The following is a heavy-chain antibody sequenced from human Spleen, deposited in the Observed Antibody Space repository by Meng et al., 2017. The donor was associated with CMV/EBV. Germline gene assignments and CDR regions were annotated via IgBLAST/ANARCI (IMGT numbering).Heavy chain of an antibody. CDR1: GFTFSSYS. Sequence: GESLKISCAASGFTFSSYSMNWVRQAPGKGLEWVSSISSSSSDTYYADSVKGRFTISRDNAKNSLFLQMNSLRAEDTAVYYCARVGVLRGYYYHYGMDVWGQGTSVTVSS. CDR2: ISSSSSDT. J-gene: IGHJ6*02. V-gene: IGHV3-21*01. CDR3: ARVGVLRGYYYHYGMDV. D-gene: IGHD3-10*01.